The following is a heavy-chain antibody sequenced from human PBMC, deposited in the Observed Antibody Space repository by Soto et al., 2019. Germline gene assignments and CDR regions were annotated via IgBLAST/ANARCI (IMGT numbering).Heavy chain of an antibody. CDR1: GFTFSSYG. V-gene: IGHV3-30-3*01. J-gene: IGHJ3*02. CDR2: ISNDGGDK. Sequence: GGSLRLSCADSGFTFSSYGMHWVRQAPGKGLEWVAVISNDGGDKYYADSVKGRFTISRDNSKNTLYLQMNSLRAEDSAVYYCVKDGGTLPNVVHYPFDIWGQGTKVTVSS. D-gene: IGHD3-16*01. CDR3: VKDGGTLPNVVHYPFDI.